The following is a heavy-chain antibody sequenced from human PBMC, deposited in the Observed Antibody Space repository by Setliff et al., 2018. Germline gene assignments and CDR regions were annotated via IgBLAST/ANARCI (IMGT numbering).Heavy chain of an antibody. CDR2: IYYTGNT. CDR3: ARVVPLGGTDR. J-gene: IGHJ5*02. Sequence: SETLSLTCTVSGGSISSSSYYWGWIRQPPGKGLEWIGTIYYTGNTYYNPSLKSRVTISVDTSKNQFSLNLSSVTAADTAIYYCARVVPLGGTDRWGQGTPVTVSS. CDR1: GGSISSSSYY. V-gene: IGHV4-39*07. D-gene: IGHD1-1*01.